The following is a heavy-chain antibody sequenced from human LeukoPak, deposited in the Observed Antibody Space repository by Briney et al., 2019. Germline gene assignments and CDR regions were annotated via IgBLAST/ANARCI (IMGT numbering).Heavy chain of an antibody. CDR3: ASHDFWSGYYYYYMDV. CDR2: IIPILGIA. Sequence: SVKVSCKASVGTFSSYAISWVRQAPGQGLEWMGRIIPILGIANYAQKFQGRVTITADKSTSTAYMELSSLRSEDTAVYYCASHDFWSGYYYYYMDVWGKGTTVTVSS. CDR1: VGTFSSYA. D-gene: IGHD3-3*01. J-gene: IGHJ6*03. V-gene: IGHV1-69*04.